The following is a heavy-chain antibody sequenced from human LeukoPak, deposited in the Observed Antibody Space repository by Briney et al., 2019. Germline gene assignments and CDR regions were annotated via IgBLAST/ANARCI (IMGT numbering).Heavy chain of an antibody. J-gene: IGHJ4*02. Sequence: GGSLRLSCAASGFTFSSYSMNWVRQAPGKGLEWVSYISSSSSTIYYADSVKGRFTISRDNAKNSLYLQMNSLRAEDTAVYYCARDPPYDSSGYYYSVTPRTDYWGQGTLVTVSS. V-gene: IGHV3-48*04. D-gene: IGHD3-22*01. CDR3: ARDPPYDSSGYYYSVTPRTDY. CDR2: ISSSSSTI. CDR1: GFTFSSYS.